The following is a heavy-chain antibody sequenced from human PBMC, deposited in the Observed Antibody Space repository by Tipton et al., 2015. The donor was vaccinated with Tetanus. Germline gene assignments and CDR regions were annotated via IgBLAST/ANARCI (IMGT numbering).Heavy chain of an antibody. CDR3: AREADCSGGSCFSGDFDT. CDR2: SWYDGTDK. D-gene: IGHD2-15*01. V-gene: IGHV3-33*01. Sequence: SLRLSCAASGFILSSYGIHWVRQAPGKGLEWLAASWYDGTDKYYADSVKGRFTISRDNSKNALYLQMNSLRAEDTALYYCAREADCSGGSCFSGDFDTWGQGTQVTVSS. J-gene: IGHJ4*02. CDR1: GFILSSYG.